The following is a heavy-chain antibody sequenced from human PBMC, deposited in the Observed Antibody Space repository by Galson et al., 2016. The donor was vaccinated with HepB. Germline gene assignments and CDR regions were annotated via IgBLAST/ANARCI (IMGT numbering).Heavy chain of an antibody. CDR2: ISNDGNVM. J-gene: IGHJ4*02. D-gene: IGHD3-9*01. V-gene: IGHV3-74*03. CDR3: ARDRDWVLWDY. CDR1: GFTFSTYV. Sequence: SLRLSCAASGFTFSTYVMHWVRQAPGKGLVWVSRISNDGNVMTYAESVKGRFTISRDNAQNTVYLQMNSLRVEDTAVYYCARDRDWVLWDYWGQGTLVTVST.